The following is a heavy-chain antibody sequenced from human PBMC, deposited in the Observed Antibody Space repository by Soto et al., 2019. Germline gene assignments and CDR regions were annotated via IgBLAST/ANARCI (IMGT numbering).Heavy chain of an antibody. J-gene: IGHJ4*02. CDR1: GFTFSDYY. CDR2: ISSSSSYT. CDR3: ARDLLNYGGKGLDY. Sequence: GGSLRLSCAASGFTFSDYYMSWIRQAPGKGLEWVSYISSSSSYTNYADSVKGRFTISRDNAKNSLYLQMNSLRAEDTAVYYCARDLLNYGGKGLDYWGQGTLVTVSS. D-gene: IGHD4-17*01. V-gene: IGHV3-11*06.